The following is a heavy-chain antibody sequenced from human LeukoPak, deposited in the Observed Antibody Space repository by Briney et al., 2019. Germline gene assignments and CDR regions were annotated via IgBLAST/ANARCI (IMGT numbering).Heavy chain of an antibody. Sequence: GEPLRISCQGSGYRFASYWISWVRQMPGKGLEWMGGIDASDSHTNYSPSFQGHVTISGDKSISTAYLQWSSLKASDTAMYYCARQYHYDSSGYPYAFEIWGPGTLVTVSS. J-gene: IGHJ3*02. CDR2: IDASDSHT. CDR1: GYRFASYW. CDR3: ARQYHYDSSGYPYAFEI. V-gene: IGHV5-10-1*01. D-gene: IGHD3-22*01.